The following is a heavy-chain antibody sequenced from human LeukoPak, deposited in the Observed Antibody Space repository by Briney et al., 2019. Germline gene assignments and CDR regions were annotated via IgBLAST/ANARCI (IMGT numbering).Heavy chain of an antibody. Sequence: SETLSLTCTVSGGSISSGGYYWSWIRQHPGKGLEWIGYIYYSGSTYYNPSLKSRVTISVDTSKNQFSLKLSSVTAADTAVYYCARVVSAYFQHWGQGTLVTVSS. D-gene: IGHD2-8*01. J-gene: IGHJ1*01. CDR3: ARVVSAYFQH. CDR2: IYYSGST. V-gene: IGHV4-31*03. CDR1: GGSISSGGYY.